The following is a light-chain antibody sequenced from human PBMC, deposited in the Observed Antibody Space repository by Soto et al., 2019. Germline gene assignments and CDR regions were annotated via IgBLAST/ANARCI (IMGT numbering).Light chain of an antibody. CDR1: QSINNL. J-gene: IGKJ4*01. CDR2: DVS. CDR3: QPYDSYPLT. Sequence: DVQMTQSPSTLYASVGDRVTITCRASQSINNLLAWYQQKPGKAPKFLIYDVSTLESGVTSRFSGSGSGTEFTLTISSLQPEDFATYYCQPYDSYPLTVGGGTKVDIK. V-gene: IGKV1-5*01.